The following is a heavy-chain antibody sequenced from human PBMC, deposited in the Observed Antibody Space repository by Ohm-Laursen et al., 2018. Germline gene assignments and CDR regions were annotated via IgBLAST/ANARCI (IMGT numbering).Heavy chain of an antibody. D-gene: IGHD3-16*01. J-gene: IGHJ4*02. V-gene: IGHV3-30*03. CDR2: ISHDGNNK. CDR3: AREAWGSYDY. Sequence: SLRLSCAAPGLTFNTYGMLWVRQTPGKGLEWLAVISHDGNNKYYADSVKGRFTISRDNSKNTLFLQMNSLRLEDTAVYYCAREAWGSYDYWGQGTLVTVSS. CDR1: GLTFNTYG.